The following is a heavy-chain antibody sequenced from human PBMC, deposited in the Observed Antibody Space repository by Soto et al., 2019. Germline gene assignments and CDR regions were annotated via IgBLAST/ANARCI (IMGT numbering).Heavy chain of an antibody. CDR1: GFTFSSYA. CDR2: ISASGGST. V-gene: IGHV3-23*01. J-gene: IGHJ4*02. Sequence: GGSLRLSCAASGFTFSSYAMSWVRQAPGKGLEWVSAISASGGSTYYADSVKGRFTISRDNSKNTLYLQMNSLRAEDTAVYYCAKDLGYSYGYGPVDYWGQGTLVTVSS. CDR3: AKDLGYSYGYGPVDY. D-gene: IGHD5-18*01.